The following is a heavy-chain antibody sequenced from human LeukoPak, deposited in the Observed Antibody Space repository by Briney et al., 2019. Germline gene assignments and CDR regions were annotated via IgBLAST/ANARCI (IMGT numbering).Heavy chain of an antibody. CDR2: INPNSGGT. CDR3: ARAESRDYYDSSGPIDY. CDR1: GYSFTNYW. J-gene: IGHJ4*02. Sequence: GESLKISCKGSGYSFTNYWIGWVRQAPGQGLEWMGWINPNSGGTNYAQKFQGRVTMTRDTSISTAYMELSRLRSDDTAVYYCARAESRDYYDSSGPIDYWGQGTLVTVSS. D-gene: IGHD3-22*01. V-gene: IGHV1-2*02.